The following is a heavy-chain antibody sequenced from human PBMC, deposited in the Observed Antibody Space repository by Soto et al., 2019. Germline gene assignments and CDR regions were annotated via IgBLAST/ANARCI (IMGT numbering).Heavy chain of an antibody. J-gene: IGHJ4*02. CDR1: GFTFSSYG. CDR2: ISYDGSNK. CDR3: AKDRSPNYYDSSGFDY. D-gene: IGHD3-22*01. Sequence: VGSLRLSCAASGFTFSSYGMHWVRQAPGKGLEWAAVISYDGSNKYYADSVKGRFTISRDNSKNTLYLQMNSLRAEDTAVYYCAKDRSPNYYDSSGFDYWGQGTLVTVSS. V-gene: IGHV3-30*18.